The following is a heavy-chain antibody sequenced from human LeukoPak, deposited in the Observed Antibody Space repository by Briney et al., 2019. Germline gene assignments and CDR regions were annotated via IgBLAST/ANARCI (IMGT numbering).Heavy chain of an antibody. CDR3: AKDPSGDSFGSYGMDV. V-gene: IGHV3-30*18. D-gene: IGHD5-18*01. CDR2: ISYDGSNK. CDR1: GFTFSSYD. J-gene: IGHJ6*02. Sequence: GRSLRLSCAASGFTFSSYDMHWVRQAPGKGLEWVAVISYDGSNKYYAASVKGRFTISRDNSKSTLYLQMNSRRPEDTAVYYCAKDPSGDSFGSYGMDVWGQGTTVTVSS.